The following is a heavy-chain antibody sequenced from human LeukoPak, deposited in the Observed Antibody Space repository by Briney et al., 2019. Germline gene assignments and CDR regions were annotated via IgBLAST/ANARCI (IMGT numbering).Heavy chain of an antibody. CDR1: GFTFSSYA. CDR2: ISYDGSNK. J-gene: IGHJ4*02. V-gene: IGHV3-30-3*01. CDR3: ASGYCSSTSCYNIDY. Sequence: GRSLRLSCAASGFTFSSYAMHWVRQAPGKGLEWVAVISYDGSNKYYADSVKGRFTISRDNSKNTLYLQMNSLRAEDTAVYYCASGYCSSTSCYNIDYWGQGTLDTVSS. D-gene: IGHD2-2*02.